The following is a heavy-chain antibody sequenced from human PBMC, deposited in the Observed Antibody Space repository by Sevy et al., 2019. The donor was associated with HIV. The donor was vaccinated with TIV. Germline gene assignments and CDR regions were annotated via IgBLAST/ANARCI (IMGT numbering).Heavy chain of an antibody. V-gene: IGHV4-4*02. D-gene: IGHD6-13*01. CDR1: VDSIGSTNW. CDR3: TRLGPYSSRWYSDY. J-gene: IGHJ4*02. CDR2: IHQSGST. Sequence: SETLSLTCSVSVDSIGSTNWWGWVRQPPGKGLEWIAEIHQSGSTNYNPSLKSRVSIFVDTSKNQFSLRLTSVTAADTAVYYCTRLGPYSSRWYSDYWGQGTLVTVSS.